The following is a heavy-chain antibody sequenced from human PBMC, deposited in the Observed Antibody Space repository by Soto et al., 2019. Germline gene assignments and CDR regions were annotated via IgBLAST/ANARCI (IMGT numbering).Heavy chain of an antibody. CDR1: WGNIINRGGC. CDR2: IYYSGST. Sequence: LSYTVAWGNIINRGGCWSCIKKHPGKGLEWIGYIYYSGSTYYNPSLKSRVTISVDTSKNQFSLKLSSVTAADTAVYYCARAFDYGDYGLFDPWGQGTLVTVFS. J-gene: IGHJ5*02. V-gene: IGHV4-31*03. CDR3: ARAFDYGDYGLFDP. D-gene: IGHD4-17*01.